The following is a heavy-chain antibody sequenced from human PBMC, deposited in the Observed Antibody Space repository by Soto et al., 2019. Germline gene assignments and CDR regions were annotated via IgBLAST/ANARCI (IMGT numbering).Heavy chain of an antibody. D-gene: IGHD2-2*01. CDR3: AKRGLGEYCKSTNCPPLDY. J-gene: IGHJ4*02. CDR2: ISGSGGNT. Sequence: GGSLRLSCAASGFTFSNYPMSWVRQAPGKGLEWVSTISGSGGNTYYADSVEGRVTISRDNSKNTLYMQMNSLRAEDTAVYYCAKRGLGEYCKSTNCPPLDYGAQGTLVPASS. CDR1: GFTFSNYP. V-gene: IGHV3-23*01.